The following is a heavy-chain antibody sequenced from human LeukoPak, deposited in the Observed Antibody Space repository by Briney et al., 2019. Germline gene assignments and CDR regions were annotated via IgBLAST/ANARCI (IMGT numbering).Heavy chain of an antibody. CDR2: FSSSSSFI. V-gene: IGHV3-21*01. CDR1: GFTFSGFS. J-gene: IGHJ4*02. CDR3: ARDPPLGSCSTISCPHLDY. D-gene: IGHD2-2*01. Sequence: GGSLRFSCAASGFTFSGFSMNGVRQAPGKGWEGVSSFSSSSSFIYYADSVKGRFTISRDNAKNSLYLQMNSLRAEDTAVYYCARDPPLGSCSTISCPHLDYWGQGTLVTVSS.